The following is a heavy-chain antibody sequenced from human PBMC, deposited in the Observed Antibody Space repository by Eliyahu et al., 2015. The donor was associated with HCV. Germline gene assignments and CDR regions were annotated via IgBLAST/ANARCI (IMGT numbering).Heavy chain of an antibody. D-gene: IGHD6-6*01. CDR2: IWYDGSNK. V-gene: IGHV3-33*01. CDR3: ARASYSSSSGMDV. J-gene: IGHJ6*02. CDR1: GFXFSSYG. Sequence: QVQLVESGGGVVQPGRSLRLSCAASGFXFSSYGMHWVRQAPGKGLGWVAVIWYDGSNKYYADSVKGRFTISRDNSKNTLYLQMNSLRAEDTAVYYCARASYSSSSGMDVWGQGTTVTVSS.